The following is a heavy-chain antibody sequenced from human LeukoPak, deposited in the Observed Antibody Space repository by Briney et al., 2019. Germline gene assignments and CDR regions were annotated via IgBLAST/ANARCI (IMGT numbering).Heavy chain of an antibody. CDR2: ISSSSNYI. Sequence: PGGSLRLSCTASGFSFSHHNINWVRQAPGKGLEWVASISSSSNYIYYSDSVKGRFTISRDNAKHSLFLQMNGLRAEDTAVYYCARKQNRVRGVSDFDYWGQGTLVAVSS. V-gene: IGHV3-21*01. CDR3: ARKQNRVRGVSDFDY. J-gene: IGHJ4*02. CDR1: GFSFSHHN. D-gene: IGHD3-10*01.